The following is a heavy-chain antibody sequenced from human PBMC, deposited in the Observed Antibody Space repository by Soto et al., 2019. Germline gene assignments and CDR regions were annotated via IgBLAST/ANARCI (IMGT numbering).Heavy chain of an antibody. V-gene: IGHV3-30-3*01. CDR3: HSGSYYGDGFDV. Sequence: QVQLVESGGGVVLPGRSLRLSCVASGLTFRSYAMDWVRQAPGRGLEWVAVVSYDGSDNDYADSVKGRFTISRDNSKNTLFLQMNSLGAEDTAVYCCHSGSYYGDGFDVWGQGTMLTVSS. CDR2: VSYDGSDN. CDR1: GLTFRSYA. J-gene: IGHJ3*01. D-gene: IGHD1-26*01.